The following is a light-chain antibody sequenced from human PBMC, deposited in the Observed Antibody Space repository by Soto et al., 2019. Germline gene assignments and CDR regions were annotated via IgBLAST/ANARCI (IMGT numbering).Light chain of an antibody. CDR1: QSISSY. Sequence: DIQMTHSPSSLSASVGDRVTITCGASQSISSYLNWYQQKPGKAPKLLIYAASSLQSGVPSRFSGSGSGTDFTLTISSLQPEDFATYYCQQANSCPLTFGQGTRLEIK. J-gene: IGKJ5*01. V-gene: IGKV1-39*01. CDR2: AAS. CDR3: QQANSCPLT.